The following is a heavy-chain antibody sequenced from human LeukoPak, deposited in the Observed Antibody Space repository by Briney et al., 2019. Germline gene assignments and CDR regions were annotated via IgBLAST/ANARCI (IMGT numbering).Heavy chain of an antibody. J-gene: IGHJ4*02. CDR3: ARGLGSTGKFDY. Sequence: GASVKVSCNASGYSFTSYYMHWVRQAPGQALDWMGITNPSGGSTYYAQKFQGRVTMTRDTSTSTVYLEVSSLRSEDTAVYYCARGLGSTGKFDYWGQGTLVTVSS. V-gene: IGHV1-46*01. CDR2: TNPSGGST. D-gene: IGHD1-26*01. CDR1: GYSFTSYY.